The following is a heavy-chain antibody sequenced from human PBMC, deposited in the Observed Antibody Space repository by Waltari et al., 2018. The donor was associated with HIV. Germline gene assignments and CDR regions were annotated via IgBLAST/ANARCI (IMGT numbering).Heavy chain of an antibody. D-gene: IGHD3-3*01. V-gene: IGHV1-69*01. J-gene: IGHJ5*02. CDR3: AWTRVKTPQVDSWFDP. CDR1: RGTFNTYG. Sequence: QLQLMQSGAEVKRPGSSVTVSCKASRGTFNTYGIAWVRLAPGQGRVRMGGSIPIFGTSNYAPQFDGRLTLSADESTTTAYMDLTDRTDDGTAGYFCAWTRVKTPQVDSWFDPWGRGTLVTV. CDR2: SIPIFGTS.